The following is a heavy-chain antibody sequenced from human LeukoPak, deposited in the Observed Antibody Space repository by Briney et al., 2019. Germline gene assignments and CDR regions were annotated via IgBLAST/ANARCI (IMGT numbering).Heavy chain of an antibody. D-gene: IGHD4-17*01. J-gene: IGHJ4*02. CDR3: ARSGAPRNNFGDYRGDY. CDR1: GYTFTSYY. Sequence: GASVKVSCKASGYTFTSYYMHWVRQAPGQGLEWMGIINPSGGSTTYAQKFQGRVTMTRDTSTSTVYMELSGLRSEDTAVYYCARSGAPRNNFGDYRGDYWGQGTLVTVSS. V-gene: IGHV1-46*01. CDR2: INPSGGST.